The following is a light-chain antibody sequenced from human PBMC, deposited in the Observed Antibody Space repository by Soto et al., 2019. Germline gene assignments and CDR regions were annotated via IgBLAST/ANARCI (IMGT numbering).Light chain of an antibody. CDR1: QSVSSY. V-gene: IGKV3-11*01. J-gene: IGKJ1*01. CDR2: DAS. CDR3: QQRSNWPLTWT. Sequence: EIVLTQSPATLSLSPGERATLSCRASQSVSSYLAWYQQKPGQAPRLLIYDASNRATGIPARFSGSGSGTDFPLTISSLEPEDFAVYYCQQRSNWPLTWTCGQGTKVEIK.